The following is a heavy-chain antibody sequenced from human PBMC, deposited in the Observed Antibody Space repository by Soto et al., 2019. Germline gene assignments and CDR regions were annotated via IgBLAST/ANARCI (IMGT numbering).Heavy chain of an antibody. CDR2: ISTTSTYI. CDR1: GXTFSGDA. CDR3: VRDYVMDV. Sequence: LRLSFAASGXTFSGDAMNWVRQAPGKGLEWVSSISTTSTYIYYAESVKGRFTISRDNANNSLHLQMNSLRAEDTAVYYCVRDYVMDVWGQGTTVTVSS. J-gene: IGHJ6*02. D-gene: IGHD3-10*02. V-gene: IGHV3-21*01.